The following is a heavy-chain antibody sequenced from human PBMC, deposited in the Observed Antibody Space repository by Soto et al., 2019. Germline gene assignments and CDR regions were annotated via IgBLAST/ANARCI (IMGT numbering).Heavy chain of an antibody. Sequence: QVQLVESGGGVVQPGRSLRLSCAASGFTFSSYAMNWVHQAPGKGLEWLAVISYDGYNEYYADSVKGRFTISRDNSKNTLYLQMNSLRTEDTAVYYCVRAGEGSHGTYGGGNFDYWGQGTLVTVSS. D-gene: IGHD3-16*01. CDR2: ISYDGYNE. J-gene: IGHJ4*02. V-gene: IGHV3-30-3*01. CDR1: GFTFSSYA. CDR3: VRAGEGSHGTYGGGNFDY.